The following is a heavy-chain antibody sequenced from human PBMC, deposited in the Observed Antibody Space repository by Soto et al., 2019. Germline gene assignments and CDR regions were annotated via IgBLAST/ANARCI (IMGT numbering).Heavy chain of an antibody. CDR1: GGTFSSYA. V-gene: IGHV1-69*01. J-gene: IGHJ4*02. Sequence: QVQLVQSGAEVKKPGSSVKVSCKASGGTFSSYAISWVRQAPGQWLEWLGGSIPIFGTANYAQKFQGRVTITADESTSKAYMELSSLRTEDTAVYYCASGQNKYYFDYWGKGTLVTVSS. CDR3: ASGQNKYYFDY. CDR2: SIPIFGTA.